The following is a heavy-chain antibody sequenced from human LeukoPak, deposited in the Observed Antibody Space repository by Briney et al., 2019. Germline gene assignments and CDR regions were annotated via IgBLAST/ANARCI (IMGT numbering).Heavy chain of an antibody. D-gene: IGHD4-17*01. CDR2: IYYSGST. CDR1: GGSISSGGYY. CDR3: AGLTTVTNYFDY. Sequence: SQTLSLTCTVSGGSISSGGYYWSWIRQHPGKGLEWIGYIYYSGSTYYNPSLKSRVTISVDTSKNQFSLKLSSVTAADTAVYYCAGLTTVTNYFDYWGQGTLVTVSS. J-gene: IGHJ4*02. V-gene: IGHV4-31*03.